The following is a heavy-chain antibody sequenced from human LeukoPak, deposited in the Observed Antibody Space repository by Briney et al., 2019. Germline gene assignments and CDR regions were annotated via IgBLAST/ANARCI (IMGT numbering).Heavy chain of an antibody. Sequence: GGSLRLSCAASGLTFNSYWMSWVRQAPGKGLEWVANIKQDGSEKYYVDSVKGRFTISRDNAKNSLYLQMNSLRAEDTAVYYCASSTTVTFDYWGQGTLVTVSS. J-gene: IGHJ4*02. D-gene: IGHD4-17*01. CDR2: IKQDGSEK. CDR3: ASSTTVTFDY. V-gene: IGHV3-7*01. CDR1: GLTFNSYW.